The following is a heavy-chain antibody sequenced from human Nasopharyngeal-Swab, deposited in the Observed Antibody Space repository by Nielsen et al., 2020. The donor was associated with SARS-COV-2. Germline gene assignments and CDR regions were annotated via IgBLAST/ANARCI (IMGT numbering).Heavy chain of an antibody. CDR1: GGSISSSSYY. CDR2: IYYSGST. Sequence: SETLSLTCTVSGGSISSSSYYWGWIRQPPGKGLEWIGSIYYSGSTYYSPSLKSRVTISVDTSKNQFSLKLSSVTAADTAVYYCATQNIVGATKVDYWGQGTLVTVSS. J-gene: IGHJ4*02. CDR3: ATQNIVGATKVDY. D-gene: IGHD1-26*01. V-gene: IGHV4-39*07.